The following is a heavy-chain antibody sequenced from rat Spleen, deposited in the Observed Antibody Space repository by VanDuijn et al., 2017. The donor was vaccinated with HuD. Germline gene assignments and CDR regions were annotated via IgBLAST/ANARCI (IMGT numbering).Heavy chain of an antibody. V-gene: IGHV2-15*01. Sequence: QVQLKESGPGLVQPSQTLSLTCTVSGFSLISYAVNWVRQPPGKGLEWMGGIWGDGSTNYNSALKSRLSIRRDTSKSQIYLKMNSLQTEDTATYFCARDSTYPWGYFDFWGPGTMVTVSS. CDR2: IWGDGST. CDR1: GFSLISYA. D-gene: IGHD1-9*01. CDR3: ARDSTYPWGYFDF. J-gene: IGHJ1*01.